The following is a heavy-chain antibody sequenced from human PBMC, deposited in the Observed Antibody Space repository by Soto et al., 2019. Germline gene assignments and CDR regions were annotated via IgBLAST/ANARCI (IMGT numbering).Heavy chain of an antibody. CDR3: ARGGLGSFLLDY. V-gene: IGHV3-74*01. Sequence: EVQLVESGGGSVQPGGSLTVSCVASGFTFSSYWVHWVRQVPGKGLVWVSRINTDGSSTNYADSVKGRFAISRDNGKNTVYLQMNSMRAEDTAVYYCARGGLGSFLLDYWGQGTLVTVS. CDR2: INTDGSST. CDR1: GFTFSSYW. D-gene: IGHD3-10*01. J-gene: IGHJ4*02.